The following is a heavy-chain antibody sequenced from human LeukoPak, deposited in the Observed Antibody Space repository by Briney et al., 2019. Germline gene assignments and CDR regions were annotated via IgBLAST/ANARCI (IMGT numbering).Heavy chain of an antibody. D-gene: IGHD3-22*01. CDR1: GYTFSGSF. Sequence: SVRVSCTAPGYTFSGSFMHWVRQAPGQGLEWMGGIIPIFGTANYAQKFQGRVTITTDESTSTAYMELSSLRSEVTAVYYCAGYYDSSGPHYYYYMDVWGKGTTVTVSS. J-gene: IGHJ6*03. CDR2: IIPIFGTA. CDR3: AGYYDSSGPHYYYYMDV. V-gene: IGHV1-69*05.